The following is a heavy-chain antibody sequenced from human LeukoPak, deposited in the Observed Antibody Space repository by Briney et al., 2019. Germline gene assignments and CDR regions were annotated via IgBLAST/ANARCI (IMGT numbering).Heavy chain of an antibody. J-gene: IGHJ6*02. CDR3: AGTPPNYYYYGMDV. CDR2: VYYSGST. CDR1: VDSISTYY. Sequence: SETLSLTCTFSVDSISTYYWSWIRQPPGKGLEWIGYVYYSGSTNYNPSLKSRVTMSVDTSKNQFSLKLSSVTAADTAVYYCAGTPPNYYYYGMDVWGQGTTVTVSS. D-gene: IGHD2-15*01. V-gene: IGHV4-59*01.